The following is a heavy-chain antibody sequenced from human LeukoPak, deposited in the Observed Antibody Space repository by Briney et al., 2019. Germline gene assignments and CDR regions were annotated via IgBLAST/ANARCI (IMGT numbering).Heavy chain of an antibody. V-gene: IGHV4-59*01. J-gene: IGHJ5*02. Sequence: SETLSLTCTVSGGSISRYYWSWIRQPPGKGLEWIGYIYYSGSPNYNPSLKSRVTISVDTSKNQFSLKLSSVTAADTAVYYCARDRSIAARPKVTWFDPWGQGTLVTVSS. CDR3: ARDRSIAARPKVTWFDP. D-gene: IGHD6-6*01. CDR2: IYYSGSP. CDR1: GGSISRYY.